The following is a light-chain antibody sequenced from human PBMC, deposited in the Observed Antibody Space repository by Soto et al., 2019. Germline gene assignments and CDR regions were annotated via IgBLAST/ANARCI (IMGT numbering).Light chain of an antibody. J-gene: IGKJ4*01. Sequence: EIVLTQSPATLSLSPGETATLSCRASQSITNFLAWYQQRPGQAPRLLIYDASNRAAGIPARFSGSGSGTDFTLTISSLESEDVATYYCQKYNSAPLTFGGGTKVEIK. CDR1: QSITNF. V-gene: IGKV3-11*01. CDR3: QKYNSAPLT. CDR2: DAS.